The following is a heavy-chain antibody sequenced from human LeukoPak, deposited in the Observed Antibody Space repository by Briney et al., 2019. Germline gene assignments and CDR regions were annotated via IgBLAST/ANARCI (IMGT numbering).Heavy chain of an antibody. Sequence: PGGSLRLSCAASGFTFSSYAMHWVRQAPGKGLEWVAVISYDGSNKYHADSVKGRFSISRDNSKNTLYLQMNSLRAEDTAVYYCARGISSSWLSDYWGQGTLVTVSS. CDR1: GFTFSSYA. V-gene: IGHV3-30-3*01. CDR2: ISYDGSNK. CDR3: ARGISSSWLSDY. D-gene: IGHD6-13*01. J-gene: IGHJ4*02.